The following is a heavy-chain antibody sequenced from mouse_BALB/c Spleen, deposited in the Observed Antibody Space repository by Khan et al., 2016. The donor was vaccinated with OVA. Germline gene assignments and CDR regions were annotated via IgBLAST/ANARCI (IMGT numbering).Heavy chain of an antibody. V-gene: IGHV5-4*02. CDR2: ISDGGSST. Sequence: EVELVESGGGLVKPGGSLKLSCAASGFTFSDYYMYWVRQTPEKRLEWVATISDGGSSTYYYDSVKGRFTISRDNAKNSLYRQMSSLKSEDTAIYYGARAGYGGFAYWGQGTLVTVSA. CDR1: GFTFSDYY. J-gene: IGHJ3*01. CDR3: ARAGYGGFAY. D-gene: IGHD1-1*02.